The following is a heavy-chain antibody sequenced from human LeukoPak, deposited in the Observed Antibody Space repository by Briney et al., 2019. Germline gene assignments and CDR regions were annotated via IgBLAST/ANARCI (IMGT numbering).Heavy chain of an antibody. CDR3: ARGTTVVTPVYYGMDV. D-gene: IGHD4-23*01. Sequence: ASVKVSCKASGGTFSSYAISWVRLATGQGLEWMGWMNPNSGNTGYAQKFQGRVTMTRNTSISTAYMELSSLRSEDTAVYYCARGTTVVTPVYYGMDVWGQGTTVTVSS. J-gene: IGHJ6*02. CDR1: GGTFSSYA. CDR2: MNPNSGNT. V-gene: IGHV1-8*02.